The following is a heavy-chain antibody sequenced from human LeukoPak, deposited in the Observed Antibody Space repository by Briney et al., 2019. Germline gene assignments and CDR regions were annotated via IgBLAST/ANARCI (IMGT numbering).Heavy chain of an antibody. Sequence: SETLSLTCTVSGGSISSYYWSWIRQPPGKGLEWIGYIYYSGSTNYNPSLKSRVTISVDTSKIQFSLKLSSVTAADTAVYYCARQMGGSYLPFDYWGQGTLVTVSS. V-gene: IGHV4-59*08. CDR2: IYYSGST. J-gene: IGHJ4*02. CDR1: GGSISSYY. D-gene: IGHD1-26*01. CDR3: ARQMGGSYLPFDY.